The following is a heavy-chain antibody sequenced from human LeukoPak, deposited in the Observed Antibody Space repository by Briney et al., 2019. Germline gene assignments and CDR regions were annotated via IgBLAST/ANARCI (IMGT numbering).Heavy chain of an antibody. D-gene: IGHD3-10*01. CDR2: INHSGST. Sequence: SETLSLTCTISGYSVSSGYYWGWIRQPPGKGLEWIGEINHSGSTNYNPSLKSRVTISVDTSKNQFSLKLSSVTAADTAVYYCARRAGGGSGSYYWTYHYYYMDVWGKGTTVTISS. V-gene: IGHV4-38-2*02. J-gene: IGHJ6*03. CDR1: GYSVSSGYY. CDR3: ARRAGGGSGSYYWTYHYYYMDV.